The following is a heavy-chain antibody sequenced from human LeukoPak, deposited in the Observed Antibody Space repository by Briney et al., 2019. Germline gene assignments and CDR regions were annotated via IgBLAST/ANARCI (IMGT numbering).Heavy chain of an antibody. D-gene: IGHD2-2*02. CDR2: IYYSGST. CDR1: GGSISSYY. V-gene: IGHV4-59*01. Sequence: SETLSLTCTVSGGSISSYYWSWIRQPPGKGLEWIGYIYYSGSTNYNPSLKSRVTISVDTSKNQFSLKLSSVTAADTAVYYCARDAEVCSSTSCYRYYYYGMDVWGQGTTVTVSS. CDR3: ARDAEVCSSTSCYRYYYYGMDV. J-gene: IGHJ6*02.